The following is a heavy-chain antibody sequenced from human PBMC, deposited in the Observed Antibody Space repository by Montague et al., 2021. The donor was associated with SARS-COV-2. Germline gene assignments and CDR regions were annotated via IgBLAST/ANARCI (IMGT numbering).Heavy chain of an antibody. CDR3: ARLGAITLVRGITKADFSNYDMDV. J-gene: IGHJ6*02. CDR1: SGSFRGYY. D-gene: IGHD3-10*01. Sequence: SETLSITCALSSGSFRGYYWSWIRQPPGKGLEWIGEINHSGSTTYNPSLESRVSISVDTSNKQFSLKVTSVTAADTAVYYCARLGAITLVRGITKADFSNYDMDVWGPGTTVTVSS. V-gene: IGHV4-34*01. CDR2: INHSGST.